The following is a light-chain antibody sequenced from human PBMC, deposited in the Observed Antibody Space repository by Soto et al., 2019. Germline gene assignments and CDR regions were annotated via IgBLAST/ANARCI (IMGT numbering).Light chain of an antibody. J-gene: IGKJ1*01. V-gene: IGKV3-20*01. CDR1: QTVSSSY. Sequence: ETVLTQSPGTLSLSPGERATLSCRASQTVSSSYLAWYQQKPGQAPRLLIYGASSRATGIPDRFSGSGSGTDFTLTLIRLEPEDFAVYYCQQYCPKYGSSPPSWTFGQGTRVEIK. CDR3: QQYCPKYGSSPPSWT. CDR2: GAS.